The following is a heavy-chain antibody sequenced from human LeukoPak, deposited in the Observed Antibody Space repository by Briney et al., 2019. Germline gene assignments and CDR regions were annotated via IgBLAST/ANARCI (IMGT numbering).Heavy chain of an antibody. J-gene: IGHJ4*02. Sequence: ASVKVSCKASGSNFRNSAIQWVRQARGQRLEWIGWIVVGSGNTDYAQKFQERITITRDMSTRTVYMELSSLRYEDAAVYYCAADDLNIGYWGQGTLVTVSS. CDR2: IVVGSGNT. CDR3: AADDLNIGY. CDR1: GSNFRNSA. V-gene: IGHV1-58*02. D-gene: IGHD2/OR15-2a*01.